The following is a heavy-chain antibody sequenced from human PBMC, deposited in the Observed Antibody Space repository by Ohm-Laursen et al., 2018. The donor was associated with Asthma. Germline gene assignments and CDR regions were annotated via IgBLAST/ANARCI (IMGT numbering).Heavy chain of an antibody. J-gene: IGHJ4*02. CDR3: ATNLPYEAENY. CDR2: IYPDGGEK. CDR1: GLPFSNFW. Sequence: SLRLSCAASGLPFSNFWMSWVRQAPGKGLEWVANIYPDGGEKYYVDSVDGRFTISRDNAKNALYLQMNSLRAEDTAVYYCATNLPYEAENYWGQGTLVPVSS. D-gene: IGHD3-16*01. V-gene: IGHV3-7*05.